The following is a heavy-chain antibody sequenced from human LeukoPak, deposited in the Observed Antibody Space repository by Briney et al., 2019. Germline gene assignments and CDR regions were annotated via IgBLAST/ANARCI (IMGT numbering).Heavy chain of an antibody. CDR1: GYSFTSYG. Sequence: ASVKVSCKSSGYSFTSYGFNWVRQAPGQGLEWMGWISAYNGDTNYAQKFQGRVTMTTDTSTSAAYMELRSLRSDDTAVYYCARDQGVVSGSGPWGQGTLVTVS. CDR2: ISAYNGDT. V-gene: IGHV1-18*01. CDR3: ARDQGVVSGSGP. J-gene: IGHJ5*02. D-gene: IGHD2-15*01.